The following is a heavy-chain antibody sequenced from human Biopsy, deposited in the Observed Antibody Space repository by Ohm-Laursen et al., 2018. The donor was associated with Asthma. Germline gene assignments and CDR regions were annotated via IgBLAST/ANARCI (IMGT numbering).Heavy chain of an antibody. CDR3: AGTTYGHDGFDH. D-gene: IGHD4-17*01. Sequence: TLSLTCTVSGGSINIGDYYWSWIRQHPVKGLEWIGHIYYSGSTYYNPSLKSRVSISLDTSKNQFSLSLTSVTAADTAVYYCAGTTYGHDGFDHWGQGTLVTVSS. V-gene: IGHV4-31*02. CDR1: GGSINIGDYY. J-gene: IGHJ5*02. CDR2: IYYSGST.